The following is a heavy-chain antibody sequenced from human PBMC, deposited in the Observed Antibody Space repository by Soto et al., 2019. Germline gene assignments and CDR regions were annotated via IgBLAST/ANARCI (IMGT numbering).Heavy chain of an antibody. CDR1: GLSLSTRGEA. V-gene: IGHV2-5*02. CDR3: AHYVSTSPAGWFDP. Sequence: QITLKESGPTLVKPTQTLTLTCTFSGLSLSTRGEAVGWIRQPPGKALEWLALIYWDDDKRYNPTLKTRLTITKDTSKNQMVLTLTNMDPVDTATYYCAHYVSTSPAGWFDPWGQGILVTVSS. D-gene: IGHD3-10*02. CDR2: IYWDDDK. J-gene: IGHJ5*02.